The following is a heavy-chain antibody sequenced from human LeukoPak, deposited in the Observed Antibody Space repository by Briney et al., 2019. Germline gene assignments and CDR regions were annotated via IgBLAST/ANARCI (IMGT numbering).Heavy chain of an antibody. V-gene: IGHV4-34*01. Sequence: PSETLSLTCAVYGGSFSGYYWSWIRQPPGKGLEWIGEINHSGSTNYNPSLTSRVTISVDTSKNQFSLKLSSVTAADTAVYYCARKGSKQFGYWGQGTLVTVSS. CDR3: ARKGSKQFGY. J-gene: IGHJ4*02. D-gene: IGHD3-10*01. CDR2: INHSGST. CDR1: GGSFSGYY.